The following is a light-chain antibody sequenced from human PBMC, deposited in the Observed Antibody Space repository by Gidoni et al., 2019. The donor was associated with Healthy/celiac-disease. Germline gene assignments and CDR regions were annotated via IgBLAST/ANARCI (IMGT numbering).Light chain of an antibody. Sequence: ELVLTQSPATLSWSPGERATLTCRASQSVSNYLAWYQPKPGQAPRLLISDASNRATGIPARFSGSGSGTDFTLTISSLKPEDFAVYYWQQRSNWRWTFGQGTKVEIK. CDR2: DAS. CDR1: QSVSNY. J-gene: IGKJ1*01. V-gene: IGKV3-11*01. CDR3: QQRSNWRWT.